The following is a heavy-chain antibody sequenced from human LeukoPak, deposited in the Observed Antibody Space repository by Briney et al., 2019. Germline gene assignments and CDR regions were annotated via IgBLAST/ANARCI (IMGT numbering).Heavy chain of an antibody. Sequence: SETLSLTCAVYGGSFSGYYWSWIRQPPGKGLEWIGEINHSGSTNYNPSLKSRVTISVDTSKNQFSLKLSSVTAADTAVYYCARETVAGTYYFDYWGQGTLVTVS. CDR1: GGSFSGYY. V-gene: IGHV4-34*01. D-gene: IGHD6-19*01. J-gene: IGHJ4*02. CDR3: ARETVAGTYYFDY. CDR2: INHSGST.